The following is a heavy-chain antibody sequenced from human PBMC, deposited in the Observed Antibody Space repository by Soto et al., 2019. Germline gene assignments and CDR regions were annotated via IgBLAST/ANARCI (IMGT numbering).Heavy chain of an antibody. V-gene: IGHV4-39*01. Sequence: PSETLSLTCTVSGGSISSSSYYWGWIRQPPGKGLEWIGSIYYSGSTYYNPSLKSRVTISVDTSKNQFSLKLSSVTAADTAVYYCASPLSSMDGWGQGTTVTVSS. J-gene: IGHJ6*02. CDR1: GGSISSSSYY. CDR2: IYYSGST. CDR3: ASPLSSMDG.